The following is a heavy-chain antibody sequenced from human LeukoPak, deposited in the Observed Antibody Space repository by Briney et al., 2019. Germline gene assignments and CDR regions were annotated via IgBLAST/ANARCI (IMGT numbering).Heavy chain of an antibody. CDR2: ISGSGGST. J-gene: IGHJ4*02. V-gene: IGHV3-23*01. CDR3: VSATVTISDY. D-gene: IGHD4-11*01. Sequence: GGSLRLSCAASGFTFRDYTMNWVRQSPGKGLEWVSAISGSGGSTYYADSVKGRFTISRDNSKNTLYLQMNSLRAEDTAVYYCVSATVTISDYWGQGTLVTVSS. CDR1: GFTFRDYT.